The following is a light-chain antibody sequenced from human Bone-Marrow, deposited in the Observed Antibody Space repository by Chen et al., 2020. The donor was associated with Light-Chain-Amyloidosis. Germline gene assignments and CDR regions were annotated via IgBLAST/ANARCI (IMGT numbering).Light chain of an antibody. CDR1: SSNIGAGND. V-gene: IGLV1-40*01. J-gene: IGLJ1*01. CDR2: GNT. Sequence: QSVLTQPPSVSGAPGQKVTILCTGSSSNIGAGNDFHWSQPLPGTTPKILFYGNTPRLSGVPSRFSGSKSGTSASLVISGLQPDDEADYPCQTYANATPVFGTGTKVIVL. CDR3: QTYANATPV.